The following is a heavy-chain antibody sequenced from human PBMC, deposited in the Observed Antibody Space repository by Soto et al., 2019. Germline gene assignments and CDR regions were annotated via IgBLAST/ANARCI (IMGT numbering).Heavy chain of an antibody. CDR3: ARKVEYSSSWHFDY. Sequence: PGGSLRLSCAASGFTFDDYGMSWVRQAPGKGLEWVSGINWNGGSTGYADSVKGRFTISRDNAKNSLYLQMNSLRAEDTALYYCARKVEYSSSWHFDYWGQGTLVTVSS. D-gene: IGHD6-13*01. CDR2: INWNGGST. CDR1: GFTFDDYG. V-gene: IGHV3-20*04. J-gene: IGHJ4*02.